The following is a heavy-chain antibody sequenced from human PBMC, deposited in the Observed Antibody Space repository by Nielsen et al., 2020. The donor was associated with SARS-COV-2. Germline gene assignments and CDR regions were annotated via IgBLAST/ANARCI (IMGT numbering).Heavy chain of an antibody. J-gene: IGHJ4*02. CDR1: GFTFSSYA. CDR2: ISYDGSNK. D-gene: IGHD5-18*01. V-gene: IGHV3-30-3*01. Sequence: GESLKISCAASGFTFSSYAMHWVRQAPGKGLEWVAVISYDGSNKYYADSVKGRFTIFRDNSKNTLYLQMNSLRAEDTAVYYCARDSTAMVFDYWGQGTLVTVSS. CDR3: ARDSTAMVFDY.